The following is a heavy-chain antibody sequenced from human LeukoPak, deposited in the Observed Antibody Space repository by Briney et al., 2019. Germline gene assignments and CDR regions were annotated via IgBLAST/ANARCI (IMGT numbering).Heavy chain of an antibody. V-gene: IGHV4-30-2*01. Sequence: SQTLSLTCTVSGGSISSGGYYWSWIRQAPGKGLEWIGYIYHSGSTYYNPSLKSRVTISVDRSKNQFSLKLSSVTAADTAVYYCARERAYSNYDYWGQGTLVTVSS. J-gene: IGHJ4*02. D-gene: IGHD4-11*01. CDR3: ARERAYSNYDY. CDR2: IYHSGST. CDR1: GGSISSGGYY.